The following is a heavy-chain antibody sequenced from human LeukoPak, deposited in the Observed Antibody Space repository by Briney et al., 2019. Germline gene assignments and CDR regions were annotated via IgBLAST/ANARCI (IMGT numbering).Heavy chain of an antibody. CDR2: ISDDGSNE. J-gene: IGHJ4*02. V-gene: IGHV3-30*18. Sequence: VGCLRLSCAASGVTLSRDVMHTVREAPGKGLGKLAVISDDGSNEYYADSVKGRFTISRDNSKNTLYLQMNSLRAEDTAVYYCAKGPPGYSSSWPDYWGQGTLVTVSS. D-gene: IGHD6-13*01. CDR3: AKGPPGYSSSWPDY. CDR1: GVTLSRDV.